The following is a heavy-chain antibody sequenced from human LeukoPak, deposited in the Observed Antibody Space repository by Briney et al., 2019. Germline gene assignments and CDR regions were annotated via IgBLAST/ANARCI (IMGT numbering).Heavy chain of an antibody. CDR1: GGSISSSSYY. V-gene: IGHV4-39*01. J-gene: IGHJ4*02. D-gene: IGHD4-23*01. CDR2: IYYSGNT. CDR3: ARLRWRYFDY. Sequence: PSETLSLTCTVSGGSISSSSYYWGWIRQPPGKGLEWIGSIYYSGNTYYNPSLKSRVTISVDTSKNQFSLKLSSVTAADTAVYYCARLRWRYFDYWGQGTLVTVSS.